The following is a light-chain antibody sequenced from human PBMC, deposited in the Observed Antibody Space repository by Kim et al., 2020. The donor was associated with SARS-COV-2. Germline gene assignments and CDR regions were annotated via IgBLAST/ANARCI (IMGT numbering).Light chain of an antibody. CDR2: DAS. CDR3: QQRSNWPLT. V-gene: IGKV3-11*01. CDR1: QSVSSY. J-gene: IGKJ4*01. Sequence: EIVLTQSLATLSLSPGERATLSCRASQSVSSYLAWYQQKPRQAPRLLIYDASNRATGIPARFSGSGSGTDFTLTISSLETEDFAVYYCQQRSNWPLTFGGGSKVDIK.